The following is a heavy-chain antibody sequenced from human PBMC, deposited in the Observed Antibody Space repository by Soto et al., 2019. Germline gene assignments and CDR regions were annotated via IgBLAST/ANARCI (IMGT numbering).Heavy chain of an antibody. J-gene: IGHJ4*02. CDR1: GYTFTDYY. CDR2: INPNSGGT. Sequence: QVQLVQSGPEVKKPGASVKVFCKASGYTFTDYYLHWVRQAPGQGLEWRGWINPNSGGTNFAQKCLSRVTITRDTSVSTAYMQLSRLKSDDTSVFYCARDGLNAGYSWGQGTLVTVSS. CDR3: ARDGLNAGYS. D-gene: IGHD2-2*01. V-gene: IGHV1-2*02.